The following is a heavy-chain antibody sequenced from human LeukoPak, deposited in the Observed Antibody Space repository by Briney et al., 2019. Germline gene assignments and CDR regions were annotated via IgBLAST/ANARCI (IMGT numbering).Heavy chain of an antibody. J-gene: IGHJ4*02. CDR1: GGSISSGSYY. CDR2: IYASGST. V-gene: IGHV4-61*02. Sequence: SETLSLTCTVSGGSISSGSYYWSWLRQPAGKGLKWLGRIYASGSTNYNPSLKSRVTISVDTSKNQFSLKLSSVTAANTAVYYCARGVAPSIAAAGTILSFDYWGQGTLVTVSS. CDR3: ARGVAPSIAAAGTILSFDY. D-gene: IGHD6-13*01.